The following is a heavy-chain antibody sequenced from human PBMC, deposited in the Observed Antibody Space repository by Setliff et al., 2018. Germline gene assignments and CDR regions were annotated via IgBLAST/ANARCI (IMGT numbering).Heavy chain of an antibody. Sequence: SETLSLTCKVSGDSMNSGVYYWAWIRQPPGKGLEWIGRIYSGGTTYYNSSLKSRVTISVDTSKSQFSLRLNSVTAADTAVYYCARTCSGSGCYAGLESWGQGTPVTVSS. J-gene: IGHJ4*02. D-gene: IGHD2-15*01. CDR2: IYSGGTT. V-gene: IGHV4-39*01. CDR3: ARTCSGSGCYAGLES. CDR1: GDSMNSGVYY.